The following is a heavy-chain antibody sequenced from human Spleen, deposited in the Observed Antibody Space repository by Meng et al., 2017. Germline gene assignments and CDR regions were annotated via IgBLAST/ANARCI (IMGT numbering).Heavy chain of an antibody. J-gene: IGHJ6*02. V-gene: IGHV1-2*02. D-gene: IGHD3-10*01. CDR2: INPNSGGT. Sequence: ASVKVSCKASGYTFTGYYMHWVRQAPGQGLEWMGWINPNSGGTNYAQKFQGRVTMTRDTSISTAYMELSRLRSDDTAVYYCARDDDITLVRGAAGGMDVWGQGTSVTVSS. CDR1: GYTFTGYY. CDR3: ARDDDITLVRGAAGGMDV.